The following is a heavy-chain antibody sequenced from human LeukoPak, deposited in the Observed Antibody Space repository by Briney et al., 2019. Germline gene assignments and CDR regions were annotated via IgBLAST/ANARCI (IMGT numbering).Heavy chain of an antibody. V-gene: IGHV3-53*01. Sequence: PGGSLRLSCAASGFIVSNNYMSWVRQAPGKGLEWVSILYSGGSTYYADSVKGRFTISRDNSKNTLYLQMNSLRAEDTAVYYCAKDLYGDYDFDCWGQGTLVTVSS. CDR2: LYSGGST. CDR1: GFIVSNNY. J-gene: IGHJ4*02. D-gene: IGHD4-17*01. CDR3: AKDLYGDYDFDC.